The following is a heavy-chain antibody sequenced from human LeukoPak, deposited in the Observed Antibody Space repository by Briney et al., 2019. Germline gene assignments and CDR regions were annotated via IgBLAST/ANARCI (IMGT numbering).Heavy chain of an antibody. J-gene: IGHJ4*02. CDR2: ISSSGSTI. V-gene: IGHV3-48*03. CDR3: AREEFGMATNY. D-gene: IGHD5-24*01. Sequence: PGGSLRLSCAASGFTFSSYEMNWARQAPGKGLEWVSYISSSGSTIYYADSVKGRFTISRDNAKNSLYLQMNSLRAEDTAVYYCAREEFGMATNYWGQGTLVTVSS. CDR1: GFTFSSYE.